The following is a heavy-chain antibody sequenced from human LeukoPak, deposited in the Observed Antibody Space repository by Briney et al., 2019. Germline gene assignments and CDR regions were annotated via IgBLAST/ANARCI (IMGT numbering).Heavy chain of an antibody. CDR2: ISSGSTII. Sequence: GGSLRLSCAASGFTLSNYWMTWVRQAPGKGLEWVSYISSGSTIIYYADSVKGRFTISRDSAKNSLYLQMNNLRGEDTAVYYCARGTQTEATRSGVGYWGQGTLVTVFS. D-gene: IGHD1-1*01. CDR1: GFTLSNYW. V-gene: IGHV3-48*04. CDR3: ARGTQTEATRSGVGY. J-gene: IGHJ4*02.